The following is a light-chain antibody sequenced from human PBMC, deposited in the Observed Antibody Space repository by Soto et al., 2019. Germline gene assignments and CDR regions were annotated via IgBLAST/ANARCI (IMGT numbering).Light chain of an antibody. CDR3: MQRLEIPYT. J-gene: IGKJ2*01. CDR1: QSLVNSDDGNTY. CDR2: TLS. Sequence: DVMMTQTPLSLPVTPGEPASISCRSSQSLVNSDDGNTYLDWYLQKPGQSPQLLIYTLSNRASGVPDRFSVSGSVTDFTLSISRVDPGDVGIYYCMQRLEIPYTFGQGTKLEI. V-gene: IGKV2-40*01.